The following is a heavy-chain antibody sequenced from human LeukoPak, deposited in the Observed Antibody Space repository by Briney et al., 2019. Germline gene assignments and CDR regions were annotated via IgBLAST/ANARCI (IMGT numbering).Heavy chain of an antibody. CDR2: ISGSGGST. CDR3: ARGRGVVVIAYFDY. V-gene: IGHV3-23*01. Sequence: PGGSLRLSCAASGFTFSSYAMSWVRQAPGKGLEWVSAISGSGGSTYYADSVKGRFTISRDNSKNTLYLQMNSLRAEDTAVYYCARGRGVVVIAYFDYWGQGTLVTVSS. CDR1: GFTFSSYA. D-gene: IGHD3-22*01. J-gene: IGHJ4*02.